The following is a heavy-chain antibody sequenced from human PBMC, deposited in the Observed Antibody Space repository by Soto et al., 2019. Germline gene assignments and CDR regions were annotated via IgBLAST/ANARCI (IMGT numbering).Heavy chain of an antibody. CDR3: ARDGGWSTFDY. V-gene: IGHV3-23*01. Sequence: GGSLRLSCASSGFTFSDYAMSLVRQAPGKGLEWVSAISGGGFNTYYTDSVKGRVTMTRDTSISTAYMELSRLRSDDTAVYYCARDGGWSTFDYWGQGTLVTVSS. D-gene: IGHD6-19*01. CDR1: GFTFSDYA. CDR2: ISGGGFNT. J-gene: IGHJ4*02.